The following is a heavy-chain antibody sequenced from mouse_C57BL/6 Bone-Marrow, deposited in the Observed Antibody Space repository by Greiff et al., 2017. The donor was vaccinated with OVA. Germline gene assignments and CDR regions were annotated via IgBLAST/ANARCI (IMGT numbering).Heavy chain of an antibody. CDR3: TRAYYYGSKGWYFDV. Sequence: EVKLMESGEGLVKPGGSLKLSCAASGFTFSSYAMSWVRQTPEKRLEWVAYISSGGDYIYYADTVKGRFTISRDNARNTLYLQMSSLKSEDTAMYYCTRAYYYGSKGWYFDVWGTGTTVTVSS. V-gene: IGHV5-9-1*02. CDR1: GFTFSSYA. D-gene: IGHD1-1*01. J-gene: IGHJ1*03. CDR2: ISSGGDYI.